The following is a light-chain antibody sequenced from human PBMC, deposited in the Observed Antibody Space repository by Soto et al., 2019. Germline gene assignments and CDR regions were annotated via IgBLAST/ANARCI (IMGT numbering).Light chain of an antibody. CDR1: QSVGSS. CDR3: QHRSNWPPEVT. J-gene: IGKJ3*01. CDR2: DTS. Sequence: EIVLTQSPDTLSLSPGERATLSCRASQSVGSSLAWYQQKPGQAPRLLIYDTSSRATGIPARFSGSGSGTAFTLTISSLEAEDFAVYYCQHRSNWPPEVTFGPGTKVDIK. V-gene: IGKV3-11*01.